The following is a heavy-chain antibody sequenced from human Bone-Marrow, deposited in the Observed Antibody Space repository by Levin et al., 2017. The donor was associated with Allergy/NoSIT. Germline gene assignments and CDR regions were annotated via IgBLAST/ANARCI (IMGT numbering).Heavy chain of an antibody. CDR2: IYSGGST. J-gene: IGHJ4*02. CDR1: GFTVSSHY. Sequence: GESLKISCAASGFTVSSHYMSWVRQAPGKGPEWVSVIYSGGSTYYADSVKGRFTISRDNSKNTLYLQMNSLRAKDTAVYYCARGWFGELLSHWGQGTLVTVSS. V-gene: IGHV3-53*01. CDR3: ARGWFGELLSH. D-gene: IGHD3-10*01.